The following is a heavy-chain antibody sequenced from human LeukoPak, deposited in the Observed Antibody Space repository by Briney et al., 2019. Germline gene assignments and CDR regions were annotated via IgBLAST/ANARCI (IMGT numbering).Heavy chain of an antibody. CDR1: GFTFSSYS. J-gene: IGHJ4*02. CDR3: ARDMSCSRCSSGCYSYFDS. CDR2: ISSSSSYI. Sequence: GGSLRLSCASSGFTFSSYSMNWVRQAPGKGLEWVSSISSSSSYIYYADSVKGRFTISRDNAKNSLYLQMNSLRAEDTAVYYCARDMSCSRCSSGCYSYFDSCGQGTLVTVSS. D-gene: IGHD3-22*01. V-gene: IGHV3-21*01.